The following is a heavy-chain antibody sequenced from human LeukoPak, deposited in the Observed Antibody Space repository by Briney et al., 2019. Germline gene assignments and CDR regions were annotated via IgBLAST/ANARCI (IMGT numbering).Heavy chain of an antibody. D-gene: IGHD4-17*01. CDR1: GFTFYSYW. Sequence: GGSLRLSCAASGFTFYSYWMHWVRQAPGKGLVWVSCINGDGSTSNYADSVKGRFTISRDNAKNTLYLQMHSLRVEDTAVYYCARDEPTVTTGPPVGSWGQGTLVTVSS. CDR3: ARDEPTVTTGPPVGS. V-gene: IGHV3-74*01. CDR2: INGDGSTS. J-gene: IGHJ4*02.